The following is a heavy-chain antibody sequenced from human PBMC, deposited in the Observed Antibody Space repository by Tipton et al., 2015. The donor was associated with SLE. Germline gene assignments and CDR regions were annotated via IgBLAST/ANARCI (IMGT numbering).Heavy chain of an antibody. CDR1: GDSISSRSHY. CDR3: ARGGYGGNPLEY. D-gene: IGHD4-23*01. CDR2: IAYSGST. J-gene: IGHJ4*02. Sequence: TLSLTCTVSGDSISSRSHYWGWIRQPPGKGLEWIGSIAYSGSTYYNPSLKSRVTISVDTSKNHFSLKVTSVTATDTAVYYCARGGYGGNPLEYWGQGTVVTVSS. V-gene: IGHV4-39*02.